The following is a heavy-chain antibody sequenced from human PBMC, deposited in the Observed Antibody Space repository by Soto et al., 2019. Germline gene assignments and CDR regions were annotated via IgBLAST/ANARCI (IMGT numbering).Heavy chain of an antibody. CDR3: ARDYYKYYDSSGYYRSPAY. V-gene: IGHV3-30-3*01. J-gene: IGHJ4*02. CDR2: ISYDGSDK. CDR1: GFTLSSYA. D-gene: IGHD3-22*01. Sequence: GGSLRLSCAASGFTLSSYAMHWVRQAPGKGLEWVALISYDGSDKDYADSVKGRFTISRDNSRNTLFLQMNSLRAEDTAVYYCARDYYKYYDSSGYYRSPAYWGQGTLVT.